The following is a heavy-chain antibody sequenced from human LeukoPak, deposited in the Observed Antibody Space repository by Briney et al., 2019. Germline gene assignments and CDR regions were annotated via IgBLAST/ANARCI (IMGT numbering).Heavy chain of an antibody. J-gene: IGHJ4*02. CDR3: ARGREYCSSTSCYYSYFDY. Sequence: SETLSLTCAVYGGSFSGHYWSWIRQPPGKGLEWIGEINHSGSTNYNPSLKSRVTVSVDTSKNQFPLKLSSVTAADTAVYYCARGREYCSSTSCYYSYFDYWGQGTLVTVSS. V-gene: IGHV4-34*01. CDR2: INHSGST. CDR1: GGSFSGHY. D-gene: IGHD2-2*01.